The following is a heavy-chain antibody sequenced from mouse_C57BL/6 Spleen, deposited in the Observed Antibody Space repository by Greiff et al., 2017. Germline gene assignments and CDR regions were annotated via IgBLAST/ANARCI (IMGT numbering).Heavy chain of an antibody. D-gene: IGHD3-3*01. J-gene: IGHJ4*01. Sequence: EVQLVESGGGLVKPGGSLKLSCAASGFTFSSYAMSWVRQTPEKRLEWVATISDGGGYTYYPDNVKGRFTISRDNAKNNLYLQMSHLKSEDTAVYSCAREARTYYSRDNWGQGTSVTVSS. V-gene: IGHV5-4*01. CDR3: AREARTYYSRDN. CDR2: ISDGGGYT. CDR1: GFTFSSYA.